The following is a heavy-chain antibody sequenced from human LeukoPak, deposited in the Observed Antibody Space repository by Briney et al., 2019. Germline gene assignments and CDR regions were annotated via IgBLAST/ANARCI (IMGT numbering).Heavy chain of an antibody. D-gene: IGHD3-22*01. CDR1: GFTFSSYW. J-gene: IGHJ5*02. Sequence: GGSLRLSCAASGFTFSSYWMHWVRHAPGKGLVWVSRINSDGSSTSYADSVKGRFTISRDNAKNTLYLQMNRLRAEDTAVYYCARGIVVVIYPGPSYSWLDPWGQGTLVTVSS. CDR3: ARGIVVVIYPGPSYSWLDP. CDR2: INSDGSST. V-gene: IGHV3-74*01.